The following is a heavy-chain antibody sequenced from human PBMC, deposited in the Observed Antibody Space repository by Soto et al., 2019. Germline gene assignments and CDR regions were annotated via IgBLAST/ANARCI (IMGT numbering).Heavy chain of an antibody. CDR3: ARDRYDFWSGYLYYYYYGMDV. Sequence: QVPLVQSGAEVKKPGASVKVSCKASGYTFTSYGISWVRQAPGQGLEWMGWISAYNGNTNYAQKLQGRVTMTTDTSTSTDYMELRSLRSDDTAVYYCARDRYDFWSGYLYYYYYGMDVWGQGTTVTVSS. V-gene: IGHV1-18*04. D-gene: IGHD3-3*01. J-gene: IGHJ6*02. CDR2: ISAYNGNT. CDR1: GYTFTSYG.